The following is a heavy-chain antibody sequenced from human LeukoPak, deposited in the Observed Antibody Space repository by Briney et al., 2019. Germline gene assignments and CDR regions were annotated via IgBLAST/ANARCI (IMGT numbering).Heavy chain of an antibody. CDR1: GFTFNTYA. Sequence: PGGSLRLSCAASGFTFNTYAMTWVRQAPGQGLEWVSSIADSGTNTYYADSVKGRFTISRDTSKNTLYLQMNTLRAEDTAVYFCAKAQPAYDYGGFDSWGQGPLVTVPS. D-gene: IGHD5-12*01. CDR2: IADSGTNT. J-gene: IGHJ4*02. V-gene: IGHV3-23*01. CDR3: AKAQPAYDYGGFDS.